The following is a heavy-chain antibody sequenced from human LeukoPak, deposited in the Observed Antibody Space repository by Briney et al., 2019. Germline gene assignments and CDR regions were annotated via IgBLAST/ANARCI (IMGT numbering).Heavy chain of an antibody. J-gene: IGHJ5*02. CDR1: GFTSTSSA. V-gene: IGHV1-58*02. CDR3: AAARESPRYSSGWYGFYP. D-gene: IGHD6-19*01. CDR2: IFVGSGNT. Sequence: TSVKVSCKASGFTSTSSAMQWVRQARGQRLEWIGWIFVGSGNTNYAPNFQERVTITRDMSTSTASMKLSSLPPQEPAGYYVAAARESPRYSSGWYGFYPWGQGTLVTVSS.